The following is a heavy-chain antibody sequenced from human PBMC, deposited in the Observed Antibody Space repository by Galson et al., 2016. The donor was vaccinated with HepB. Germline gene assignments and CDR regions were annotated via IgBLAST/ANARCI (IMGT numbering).Heavy chain of an antibody. J-gene: IGHJ6*02. V-gene: IGHV1-46*01. D-gene: IGHD3-3*01. CDR3: ARGDLNYYYAWDV. CDR2: INPSGGRT. CDR1: GYTFTSSY. Sequence: SVKVSCKASGYTFTSSYMHWVRQAPGQGLEWMGIINPSGGRTRYAQEFKGRVTMTRDTSTSTVFMELSSLRSEDTAVYFCARGDLNYYYAWDVWGQGTTVTVSS.